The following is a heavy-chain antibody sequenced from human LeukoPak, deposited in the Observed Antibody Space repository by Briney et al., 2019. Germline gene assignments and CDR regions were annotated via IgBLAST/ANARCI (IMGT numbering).Heavy chain of an antibody. CDR1: GGSISSYY. J-gene: IGHJ6*02. CDR2: IYYSGST. Sequence: PSETLSLTCTVSGGSISSYYWSWIRQPPGKGLEWIGYIYYSGSTNYNPSLKSRVTISVDTSKNQFSLKLSSVTAADTAVYYCAGGKGTSAAYYYYYGMDVWGQGTTVTVSS. D-gene: IGHD2-2*01. V-gene: IGHV4-59*01. CDR3: AGGKGTSAAYYYYYGMDV.